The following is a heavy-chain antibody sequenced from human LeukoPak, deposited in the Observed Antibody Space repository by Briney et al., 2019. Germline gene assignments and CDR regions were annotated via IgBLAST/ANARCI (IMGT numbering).Heavy chain of an antibody. CDR2: INHSGST. D-gene: IGHD3-10*01. CDR1: GGSISSYY. CDR3: ARTYYGSGSYAFDI. Sequence: SETLSLTCTVSGGSISSYYWSWIRQPPGKGLEWIGEINHSGSTDYNPSLKSRVTISVDTSKNQSSLKLSSVTAADTAVYYCARTYYGSGSYAFDIWGQGTMVTVSS. V-gene: IGHV4-34*01. J-gene: IGHJ3*02.